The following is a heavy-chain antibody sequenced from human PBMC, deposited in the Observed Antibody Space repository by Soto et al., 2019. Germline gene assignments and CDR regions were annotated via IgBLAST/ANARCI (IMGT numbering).Heavy chain of an antibody. D-gene: IGHD6-19*01. J-gene: IGHJ4*02. Sequence: SGPTLVNPTHTLTLTCTFSGFSLSTSGMRVSWIRQPPGKALDWLARIDWDDDKFYRTSLKTRLTISKETSKNQVVLTMTNMDPVSTATYYCALGAVAGEYYFDYWGQRNLVAVYS. CDR3: ALGAVAGEYYFDY. CDR2: IDWDDDK. V-gene: IGHV2-70*04. CDR1: GFSLSTSGMR.